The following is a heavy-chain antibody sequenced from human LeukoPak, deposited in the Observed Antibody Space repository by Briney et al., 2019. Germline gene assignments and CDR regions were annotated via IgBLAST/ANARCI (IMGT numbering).Heavy chain of an antibody. CDR1: RGSVSTSSYY. V-gene: IGHV4-39*01. D-gene: IGHD3-3*01. CDR3: ARQDTITTPGVDY. J-gene: IGHJ4*02. Sequence: SETLSLTCTVSRGSVSTSSYYWGWIRQPPGKGLEWIGNVYYSGTTYYSPSLKSRVTISVDTSKNQFSLKLSSVTAADTAVYYCARQDTITTPGVDYWGQGTPVTVSS. CDR2: VYYSGTT.